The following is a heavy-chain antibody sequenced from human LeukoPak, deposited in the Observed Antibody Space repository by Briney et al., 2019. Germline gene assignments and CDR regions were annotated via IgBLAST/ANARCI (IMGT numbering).Heavy chain of an antibody. V-gene: IGHV1-69-2*01. CDR3: GTYGITIFGVAFDY. D-gene: IGHD3-3*01. CDR1: GYTFTDYY. J-gene: IGHJ4*02. Sequence: ASVKVSCKVSGYTFTDYYMHWVQQAPGKGLEWMGLVDPEDGETIYAEKFQGRVTITADTSTDTAYMELSSLRSEDTAVYYCGTYGITIFGVAFDYWGQGTLVTVSS. CDR2: VDPEDGET.